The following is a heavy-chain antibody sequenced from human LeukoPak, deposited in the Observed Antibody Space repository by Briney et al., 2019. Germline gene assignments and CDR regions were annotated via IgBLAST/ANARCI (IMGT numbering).Heavy chain of an antibody. V-gene: IGHV5-51*01. CDR3: AKVKSSGYYGGFDY. CDR1: GYIFTTYW. D-gene: IGHD3-22*01. Sequence: XESLKXSCKGSGYIFTTYWIAWVRQMPGKGLEWMGIIYPGDSDTRYSPSFQGQVTISADKSISTAYLQWSSLEASDTAMYYCAKVKSSGYYGGFDYWGQGTLVTVSS. CDR2: IYPGDSDT. J-gene: IGHJ4*02.